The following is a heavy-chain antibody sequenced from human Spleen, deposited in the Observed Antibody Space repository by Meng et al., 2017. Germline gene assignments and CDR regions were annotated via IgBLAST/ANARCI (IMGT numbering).Heavy chain of an antibody. J-gene: IGHJ4*02. CDR2: ISSSSSYI. D-gene: IGHD3-10*01. V-gene: IGHV3-21*01. Sequence: GESLKISCAASGFTFNTYSMNWVRQAPGKGLEWVSSISSSSSYIYYADSVKGRFTISRDNAKNSLYLQMNSLRAEDTAVYYCATLFGGDTSWGQGTLVTVSS. CDR1: GFTFNTYS. CDR3: ATLFGGDTS.